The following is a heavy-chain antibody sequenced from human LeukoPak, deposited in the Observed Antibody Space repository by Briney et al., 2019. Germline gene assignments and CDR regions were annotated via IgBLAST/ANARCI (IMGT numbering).Heavy chain of an antibody. CDR1: GGSFSGYY. D-gene: IGHD5-12*01. V-gene: IGHV4-34*01. Sequence: PSETLSLTCAVYGGSFSGYYWSWIRQPPGKGLEWIGEINHSGSTNYNPSLKSRVTISVDTSKTQFSLKLSSVTAADTAVYYCARGRGYSGYEQGWGFDYWGQGTLVTVSS. CDR3: ARGRGYSGYEQGWGFDY. J-gene: IGHJ4*02. CDR2: INHSGST.